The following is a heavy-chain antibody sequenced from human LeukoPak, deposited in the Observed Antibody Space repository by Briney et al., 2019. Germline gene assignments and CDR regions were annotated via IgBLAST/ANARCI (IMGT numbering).Heavy chain of an antibody. CDR3: ARVGYYGSGFLDY. V-gene: IGHV3-21*01. J-gene: IGHJ4*02. CDR1: GFTFSSYS. Sequence: GGSLRLSCAAPGFTFSSYSMNWVRQAPGKGLEWVSSISSSSSYIYYADSVKGRFTISRDNAKNSLYLQMNSLRAEDTAVYYCARVGYYGSGFLDYWGQGTLVTVSS. D-gene: IGHD3-10*01. CDR2: ISSSSSYI.